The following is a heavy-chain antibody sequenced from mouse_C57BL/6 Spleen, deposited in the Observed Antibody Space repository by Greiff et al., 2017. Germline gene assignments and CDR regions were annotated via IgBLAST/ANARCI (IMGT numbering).Heavy chain of an antibody. CDR2: IDPSDSET. V-gene: IGHV1-52*01. J-gene: IGHJ1*03. D-gene: IGHD1-1*01. CDR3: ARRGYGSSSWYFDV. CDR1: GYTFTSYW. Sequence: QVQLQQPGAELVRPGSSVKLSCKASGYTFTSYWMHWVKQRPIQGLEWIGNIDPSDSETHYNQKFKDKATLTVDKSSSTAYMQLSSLTSEDSAVYYCARRGYGSSSWYFDVWGTGTTVTVSS.